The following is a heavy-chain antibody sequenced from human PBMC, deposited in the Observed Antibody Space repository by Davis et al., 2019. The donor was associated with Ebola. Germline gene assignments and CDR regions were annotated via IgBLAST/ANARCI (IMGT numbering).Heavy chain of an antibody. J-gene: IGHJ6*03. CDR3: ARDLLRITRTTGGYYYYMDV. V-gene: IGHV1-69*13. Sequence: SVKVSCKASGYTFTGYYMHWVRQAPGQGLEWMGGIIPIFGTANYAQKFQGRVTITADESTSTAYMELSSLRSEDTAVYYCARDLLRITRTTGGYYYYMDVWGKGTTVTVSS. D-gene: IGHD1-1*01. CDR1: GYTFTGYY. CDR2: IIPIFGTA.